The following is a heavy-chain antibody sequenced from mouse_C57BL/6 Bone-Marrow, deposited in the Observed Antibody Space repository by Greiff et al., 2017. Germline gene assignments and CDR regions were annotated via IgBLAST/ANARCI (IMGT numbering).Heavy chain of an antibody. CDR1: GFTFSDYY. D-gene: IGHD2-3*01. CDR2: ISNGGGST. Sequence: EVQLQESGGGLVQPGGSLKLSCAASGFTFSDYYMYWVRQTPEKRLEWVAYISNGGGSTYYPDTVKGRFTISRDNAKNTLYLQMSRLKSEDTAMYYCARRPGGYYAWFAYWGQGTLVTVSA. J-gene: IGHJ3*01. CDR3: ARRPGGYYAWFAY. V-gene: IGHV5-12*01.